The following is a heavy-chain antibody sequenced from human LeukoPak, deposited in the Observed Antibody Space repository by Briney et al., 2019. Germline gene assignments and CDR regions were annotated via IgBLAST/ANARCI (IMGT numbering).Heavy chain of an antibody. CDR2: INPNSGGT. J-gene: IGHJ5*02. V-gene: IGHV1-2*02. D-gene: IGHD5-18*01. CDR3: ARDRSPGSARYSYGP. Sequence: ASVKVSCKASGYTFTGYYMHWVRQAPGQGLEWMGWINPNSGGTNYAQKLQGRVTMTTDTSTSTAYMELRSLRSDDTAVYYCARDRSPGSARYSYGPWGQGTLVTVSS. CDR1: GYTFTGYY.